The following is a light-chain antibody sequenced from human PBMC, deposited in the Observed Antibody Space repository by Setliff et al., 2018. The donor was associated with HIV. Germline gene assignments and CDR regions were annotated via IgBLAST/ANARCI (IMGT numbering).Light chain of an antibody. CDR2: AIS. CDR1: NSDVGGYNY. J-gene: IGLJ1*01. Sequence: QSALTQPASVSGSPGQSITISCTGTNSDVGGYNYVSWYQHHPGKAPKLMIFAISNRPSGVSDRFSGSKSGNTASLTISGLRAEDEADYYCSSYTISNSFVFGTGTKVTVL. V-gene: IGLV2-14*01. CDR3: SSYTISNSFV.